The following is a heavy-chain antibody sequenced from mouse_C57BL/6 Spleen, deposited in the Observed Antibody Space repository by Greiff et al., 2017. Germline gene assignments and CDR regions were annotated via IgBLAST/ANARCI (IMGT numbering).Heavy chain of an antibody. J-gene: IGHJ4*01. V-gene: IGHV1-39*01. D-gene: IGHD1-1*01. CDR3: ARKYYGKGAMNY. CDR1: GYSFTDYN. CDR2: INPNYGTP. Sequence: VHVKQSGPELVKPGASVKISCKASGYSFTDYNLNWVKQSNGKSLEWIGVINPNYGTPSYNQKFKGKATLTVVQSSSTVYLTRNSLTSEDSAVYYCARKYYGKGAMNYWSQGTSVTVSS.